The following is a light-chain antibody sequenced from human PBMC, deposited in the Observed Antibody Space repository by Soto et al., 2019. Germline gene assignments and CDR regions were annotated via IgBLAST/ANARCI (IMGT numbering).Light chain of an antibody. J-gene: IGKJ1*01. V-gene: IGKV3-20*01. CDR3: QQYGSSGT. CDR1: QSVSNNY. Sequence: EPVWKQSPGTLSLSPGERATLCWRASQSVSNNYLAWNQQKPGQAPRRLIYGASHRATGIPDRFSGSGSGTDFTLTISRLEPEDFAVYYCQQYGSSGTFGQGTKVDIK. CDR2: GAS.